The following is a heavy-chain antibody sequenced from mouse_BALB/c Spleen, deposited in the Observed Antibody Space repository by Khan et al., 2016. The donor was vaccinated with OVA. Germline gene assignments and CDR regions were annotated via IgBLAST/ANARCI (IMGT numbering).Heavy chain of an antibody. V-gene: IGHV1-20*02. J-gene: IGHJ2*01. CDR1: GYSFTGYF. D-gene: IGHD1-3*01. CDR3: ARISGSALDD. CDR2: INPHFGET. Sequence: VQLQQSGSELVKPGASVKISCKASGYSFTGYFMHWVMQSHGKSLEWIGRINPHFGETFYNQKFVGKATLTVDESSSTAHMELRSLASEDSAVFYCARISGSALDDWG.